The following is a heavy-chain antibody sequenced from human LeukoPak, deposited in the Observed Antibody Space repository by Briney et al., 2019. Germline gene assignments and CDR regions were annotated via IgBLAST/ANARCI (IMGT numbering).Heavy chain of an antibody. CDR2: INHSRST. CDR1: GGSFSGYY. V-gene: IGHV4-34*01. D-gene: IGHD3-10*01. Sequence: SETLSLTCAVYGGSFSGYYWSWIRQPPGKGLEWIGEINHSRSTNYNPSLKSRVTISVDTSKNQFSLKLSSVTAADTAVYYCARGRSALRWFDPWGQGTLVTVSS. J-gene: IGHJ5*02. CDR3: ARGRSALRWFDP.